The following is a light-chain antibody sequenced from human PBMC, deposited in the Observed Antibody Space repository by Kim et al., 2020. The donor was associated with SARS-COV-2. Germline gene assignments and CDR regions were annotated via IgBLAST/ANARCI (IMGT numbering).Light chain of an antibody. CDR3: LHVNSFPFT. Sequence: ASIGDRVTITCRASQSVNSFLAWYQQKPGKAPKLLINLASTLQSGVPSRFSGRGSRTDFTLTISSLQPEDSATYYCLHVNSFPFTFGGGTKVDIK. J-gene: IGKJ4*01. V-gene: IGKV1-12*01. CDR2: LAS. CDR1: QSVNSF.